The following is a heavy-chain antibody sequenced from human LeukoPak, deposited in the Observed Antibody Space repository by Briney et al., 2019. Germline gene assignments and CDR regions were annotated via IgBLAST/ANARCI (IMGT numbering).Heavy chain of an antibody. D-gene: IGHD6-6*01. J-gene: IGHJ4*02. CDR3: ARDLRRQQLAFDY. CDR1: GRSISSHY. CDR2: IYYSGST. Sequence: PSETLSLTCTVSGRSISSHYWSWIRQPPGKGLEGIGYIYYSGSTNYNPSLKSRVTISVDTSKNQFSLKLSSVTAADTAVYYCARDLRRQQLAFDYWGQGTLVTVSS. V-gene: IGHV4-59*11.